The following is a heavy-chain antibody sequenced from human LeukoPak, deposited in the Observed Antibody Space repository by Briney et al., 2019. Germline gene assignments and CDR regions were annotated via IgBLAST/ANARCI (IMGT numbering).Heavy chain of an antibody. D-gene: IGHD3-22*01. J-gene: IGHJ4*02. CDR1: GGSISSGDYY. CDR3: ARQVAYYYDSSGYYFEGNGYFDY. Sequence: SQTLSLTCTVSGGSISSGDYYWSWTRQPPGKGLEWIGYIYTSGSTNYNPSLKSRVTISVDTSKNQFSLKLSSVTAADTAVYYCARQVAYYYDSSGYYFEGNGYFDYWGQGTLVTVSS. V-gene: IGHV4-30-4*01. CDR2: IYTSGST.